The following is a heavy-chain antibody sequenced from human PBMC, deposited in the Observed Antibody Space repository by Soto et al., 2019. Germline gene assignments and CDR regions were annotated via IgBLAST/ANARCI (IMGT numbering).Heavy chain of an antibody. D-gene: IGHD2-15*01. Sequence: GESLKISFKGSGYSFTSYWIGWVRQMPGKGLEWMGITYPGDSDTRYSPSFQGQVTISADKSISTAYLQWSSLKASDTAMYYCARQDDSHLNWFDPWGQGTLVTVSS. CDR3: ARQDDSHLNWFDP. CDR2: TYPGDSDT. CDR1: GYSFTSYW. J-gene: IGHJ5*02. V-gene: IGHV5-51*01.